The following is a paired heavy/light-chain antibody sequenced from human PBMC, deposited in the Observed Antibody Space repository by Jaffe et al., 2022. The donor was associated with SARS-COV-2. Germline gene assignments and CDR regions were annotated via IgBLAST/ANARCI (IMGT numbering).Light chain of an antibody. J-gene: IGKJ3*01. CDR3: QQSYSTLLT. CDR1: QSISSY. V-gene: IGKV1-39*01. Sequence: DIQMTQSPSSLSASVGDRVTITCRASQSISSYLNWYQQKPGKAPKLLIYAASSLQSGVPSRFSGSGSGTDFTLTISSLQPEDFATYYCQQSYSTLLTFGPGTKVDIK. CDR2: AAS.
Heavy chain of an antibody. J-gene: IGHJ6*02. D-gene: IGHD2-15*01. V-gene: IGHV3-48*03. Sequence: EVQLVESGGGLVQPGGSLRLSCAASGFTFSSYEMNWVRQAPGKGLEWVSYISSSGSTIYYADSVKGRFTISRDNAKNSLYLQMNSLRAEDTAVYYCARPGEYCSGGSCYSVHYYGMDVWGQGTTVTVSS. CDR3: ARPGEYCSGGSCYSVHYYGMDV. CDR1: GFTFSSYE. CDR2: ISSSGSTI.